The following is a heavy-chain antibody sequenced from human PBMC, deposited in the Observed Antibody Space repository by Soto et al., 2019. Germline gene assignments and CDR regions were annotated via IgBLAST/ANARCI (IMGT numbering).Heavy chain of an antibody. CDR1: GGSISSYY. Sequence: LPETLSLTCTVSGGSISSYYWSWIRQPPGKGLEWIGYIYYSGSTNYNPSLKSRVTISVDTSKNQFSLKLSSVTAADTAVYYCARLVGATYFDYWGQGTLVTVSS. D-gene: IGHD1-26*01. CDR2: IYYSGST. CDR3: ARLVGATYFDY. V-gene: IGHV4-59*08. J-gene: IGHJ4*02.